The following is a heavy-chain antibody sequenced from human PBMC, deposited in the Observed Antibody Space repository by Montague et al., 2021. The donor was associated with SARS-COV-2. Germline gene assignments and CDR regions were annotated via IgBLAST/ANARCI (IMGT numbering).Heavy chain of an antibody. CDR1: GFTFSSYG. CDR2: IWYDGSNK. J-gene: IGHJ6*02. D-gene: IGHD3-9*01. CDR3: ARSLSYYYGMDV. Sequence: SLRLSCAASGFTFSSYGMHWVRQAPGKGLEWVAVIWYDGSNKYYADSVKDRFTISRDNSKNTLYLQMNSLRAEDTAVYYCARSLSYYYGMDVWGQGTTVTVSS. V-gene: IGHV3-33*01.